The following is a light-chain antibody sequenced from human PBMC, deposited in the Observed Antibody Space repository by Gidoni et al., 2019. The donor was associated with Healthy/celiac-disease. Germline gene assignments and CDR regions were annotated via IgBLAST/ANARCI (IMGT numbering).Light chain of an antibody. V-gene: IGLV1-40*01. CDR1: SSNIGAGYD. J-gene: IGLJ2*01. Sequence: QSVLTQPPSVSGPPGQTVPISCTGSSSNIGAGYDVHWYQQLPGTAPKLLIYGNSNRPSGVPDRFSGSKSGTSASLAITGLQAEDEADYYCQSYDSSLSGVVFGGGTKLTVL. CDR2: GNS. CDR3: QSYDSSLSGVV.